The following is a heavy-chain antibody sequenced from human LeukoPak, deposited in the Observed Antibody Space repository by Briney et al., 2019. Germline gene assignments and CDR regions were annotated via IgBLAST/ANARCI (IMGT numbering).Heavy chain of an antibody. J-gene: IGHJ4*02. CDR3: ARDPPYCSGGSCYSASYYFDY. CDR1: RFTFSSYS. V-gene: IGHV3-21*01. CDR2: ISSSGSYI. Sequence: PGGSLRLSCAASRFTFSSYSMNWVRQAPGKGLEWVSSISSSGSYIYYADSVKGRFTISRDNAKNSLYLQMNSLRAEDTAVYYCARDPPYCSGGSCYSASYYFDYWGQGTLVTVSS. D-gene: IGHD2-15*01.